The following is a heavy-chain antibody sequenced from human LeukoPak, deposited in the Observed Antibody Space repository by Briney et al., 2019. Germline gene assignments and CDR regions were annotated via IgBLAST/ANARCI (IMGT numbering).Heavy chain of an antibody. J-gene: IGHJ5*02. V-gene: IGHV4-59*01. CDR1: GGSISSYY. D-gene: IGHD6-13*01. Sequence: NPSETLSLTCTVSGGSISSYYWSWIRQPPGKGLECIGFIFYSGSTTYNPSLKSGVTISVDTSKNQFSLKLSSVTAADTAVYYCARGFSGYSSSWSFSFDPWGQGTLVTVSS. CDR3: ARGFSGYSSSWSFSFDP. CDR2: IFYSGST.